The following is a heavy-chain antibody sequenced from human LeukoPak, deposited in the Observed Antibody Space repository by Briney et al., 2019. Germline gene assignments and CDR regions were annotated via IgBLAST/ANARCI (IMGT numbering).Heavy chain of an antibody. CDR3: AKRRGLELLYYYYMDV. CDR2: ISSSGSTI. CDR1: EFTFNSSA. J-gene: IGHJ6*03. D-gene: IGHD1-7*01. Sequence: GGSLRLSCAASEFTFNSSAMNWVRQAPGKGLEWVSYISSSGSTIYYADSVKGRFTISRDNSKNTLYLQMNSLRAEDTAVYYCAKRRGLELLYYYYMDVWGKGTTVTVSS. V-gene: IGHV3-48*03.